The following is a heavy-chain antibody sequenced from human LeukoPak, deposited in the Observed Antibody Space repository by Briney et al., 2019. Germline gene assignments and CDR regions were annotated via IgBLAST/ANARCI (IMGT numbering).Heavy chain of an antibody. CDR2: ISGSGGNT. V-gene: IGHV3-23*01. J-gene: IGHJ4*02. CDR3: AKDVSWSGGALDY. CDR1: GFTFSTYA. Sequence: PGGSLRLSCAASGFTFSTYAMTWVRQAPGKGLEWVSAISGSGGNTYYADSVKGRFTISRDNSKNTLYLQMNSLRAEDTAVYYCAKDVSWSGGALDYWGQGTLVTVSS. D-gene: IGHD3-3*01.